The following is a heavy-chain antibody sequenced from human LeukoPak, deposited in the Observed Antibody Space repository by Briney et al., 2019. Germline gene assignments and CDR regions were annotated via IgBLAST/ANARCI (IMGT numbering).Heavy chain of an antibody. CDR3: AKGDEWLQGPYFDY. CDR1: GFTFSSFS. J-gene: IGHJ4*02. Sequence: GGSLRLSRVTPGFTFSSFSMNWVRQAPGKGLEWVSAISGSGGSTYYADSVKGRFTISSDNSKNTLYLQMNSLRAEDTAVYYCAKGDEWLQGPYFDYWGQGTLVTVSS. V-gene: IGHV3-23*01. D-gene: IGHD5-12*01. CDR2: ISGSGGST.